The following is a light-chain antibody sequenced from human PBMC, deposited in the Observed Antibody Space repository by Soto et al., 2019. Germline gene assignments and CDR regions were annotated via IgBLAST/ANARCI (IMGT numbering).Light chain of an antibody. CDR1: SGHSSYA. V-gene: IGLV4-69*01. Sequence: QPVLTQSPSASASLGASVKLTCTLSSGHSSYAIAWHQQQPAKGPRYLMKLNSDGSHSKGDGIPDRFSGSSSGAERYLTISSLQSEDEADYYCQTWGTGIHVFGTGTKLTVL. J-gene: IGLJ1*01. CDR3: QTWGTGIHV. CDR2: LNSDGSH.